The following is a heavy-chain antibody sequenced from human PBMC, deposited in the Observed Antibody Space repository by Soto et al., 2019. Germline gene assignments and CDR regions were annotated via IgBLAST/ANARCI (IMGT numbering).Heavy chain of an antibody. CDR2: INPSGGST. CDR1: GYTFTSYY. D-gene: IGHD3-10*01. Sequence: GASVKVSCKASGYTFTSYYMHWVRQAPGQGLEWMGTINPSGGSTSYAQKFQGRVTMTRDTSTSTVYMELSSLRSEDTAVYYCARDITMVRGVKPLEYYYYGMDVWGQGTTVTVSS. CDR3: ARDITMVRGVKPLEYYYYGMDV. J-gene: IGHJ6*02. V-gene: IGHV1-46*01.